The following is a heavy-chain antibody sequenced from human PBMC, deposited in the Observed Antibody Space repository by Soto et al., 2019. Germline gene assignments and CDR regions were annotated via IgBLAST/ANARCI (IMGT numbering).Heavy chain of an antibody. CDR3: ARKRTTVAGLLLDY. Sequence: SETLSLTCAVSGGSISSSNYWSWIRQHPGKGLEWIGYIYYSGSTYYNPSLKSRVTISVDTSKNQFSLKLSSVTAADTAVYYCARKRTTVAGLLLDYWGQGTLVTVSS. D-gene: IGHD6-19*01. CDR1: GGSISSSNY. V-gene: IGHV4-31*11. J-gene: IGHJ4*02. CDR2: IYYSGST.